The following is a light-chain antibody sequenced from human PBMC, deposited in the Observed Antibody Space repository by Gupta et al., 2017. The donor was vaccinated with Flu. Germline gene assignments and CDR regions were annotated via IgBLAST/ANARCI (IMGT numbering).Light chain of an antibody. CDR1: KLGDKY. Sequence: SYELTQPPSVSVSPGQTASITCSGDKLGDKYVCWYRQKPGQSPVKVIYEDTKRPSGIPERFSGSNSGNTATPTISGTQAMDEADYYCQAWDSGTCGFGGGTKLTVL. CDR3: QAWDSGTCG. V-gene: IGLV3-1*01. J-gene: IGLJ2*01. CDR2: EDT.